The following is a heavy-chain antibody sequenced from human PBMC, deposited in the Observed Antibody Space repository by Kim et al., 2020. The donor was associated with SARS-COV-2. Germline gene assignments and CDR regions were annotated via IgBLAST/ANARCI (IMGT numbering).Heavy chain of an antibody. CDR2: INHSGST. CDR3: ARLKGYCSGGSCYRAFDY. J-gene: IGHJ4*01. CDR1: GGSFSGYY. V-gene: IGHV4-34*01. D-gene: IGHD2-15*01. Sequence: SETLSLTCAVYGGSFSGYYWSWIRQPPGKGLEWIGEINHSGSTNYNPSLKSRVTISVDTSKNQFSLKLSSVTAADTAVYYCARLKGYCSGGSCYRAFDY.